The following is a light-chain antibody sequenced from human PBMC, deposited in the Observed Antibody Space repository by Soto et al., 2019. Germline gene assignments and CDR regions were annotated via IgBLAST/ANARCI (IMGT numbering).Light chain of an antibody. Sequence: EIVMTQSPATLSVSPGERGTLSCRASQSVSNNLAWYQQKPGQAPRLLIYGASTRATGIPARFSGSGSETEFTLTISSLHSEDFAVYYWQQYNNRPRTFGQGTRVEIK. CDR3: QQYNNRPRT. J-gene: IGKJ1*01. CDR2: GAS. V-gene: IGKV3-15*01. CDR1: QSVSNN.